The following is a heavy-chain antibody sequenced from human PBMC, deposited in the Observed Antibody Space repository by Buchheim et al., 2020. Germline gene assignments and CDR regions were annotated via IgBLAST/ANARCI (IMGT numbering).Heavy chain of an antibody. CDR1: GGSISSGGYY. D-gene: IGHD5-18*01. V-gene: IGHV4-31*03. CDR3: ARMVDTAVATTFYFDC. J-gene: IGHJ4*02. Sequence: QVQLQESGPGLVKPSQTLSLTCTVSGGSISSGGYYWSWIRQHPGKGLEWIGYTYHSGSTYYNPSLKSRVTISVDTSKDQFSLKLSSVTAADTAVYYCARMVDTAVATTFYFDCWGQGTL. CDR2: TYHSGST.